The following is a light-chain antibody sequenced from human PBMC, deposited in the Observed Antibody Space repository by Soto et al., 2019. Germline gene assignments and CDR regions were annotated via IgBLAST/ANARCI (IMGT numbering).Light chain of an antibody. CDR1: SSDVGGYNY. V-gene: IGLV2-14*01. CDR3: QSYDSSLSIWV. Sequence: QSALTQPASVSGSPGQSITISCTGTSSDVGGYNYVSWYQQHPGKAPKLMIYEVSNRPSGVPDRFSGSKSGTSASLAIAGLQAEDEADYSCQSYDSSLSIWVFGGGTKLTVL. CDR2: EVS. J-gene: IGLJ3*02.